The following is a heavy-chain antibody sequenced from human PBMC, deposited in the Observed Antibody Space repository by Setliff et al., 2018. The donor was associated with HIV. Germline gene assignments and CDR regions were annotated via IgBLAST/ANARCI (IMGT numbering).Heavy chain of an antibody. CDR3: VRGGYSSTWYYYYYMDV. CDR2: VYFSGST. J-gene: IGHJ6*03. Sequence: SETLSLTCTVSGGYLSNYYWSWIRQSPGKGLVWVGYVYFSGSTEYNPSLRGRVTISVDTSKNQLSLKLTSVTAADTAVYYCVRGGYSSTWYYYYYMDVWCKGTTVTVS. V-gene: IGHV4-59*01. D-gene: IGHD6-13*01. CDR1: GGYLSNYY.